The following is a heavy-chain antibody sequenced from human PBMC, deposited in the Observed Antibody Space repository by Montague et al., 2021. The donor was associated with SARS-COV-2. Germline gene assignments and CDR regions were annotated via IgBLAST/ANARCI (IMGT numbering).Heavy chain of an antibody. CDR3: ARVGRGSSWYEVAFDI. CDR2: IYNSGST. Sequence: SETLSLTCTVSGDSISRYYWTWIRQPPGKGLEWIGYIYNSGSTNYNPSLTSRVTISVDTSKNQFSLKLSSVAAADTAVYYCARVGRGSSWYEVAFDIWGQGTMVTASS. J-gene: IGHJ3*02. V-gene: IGHV4-59*01. D-gene: IGHD6-13*01. CDR1: GDSISRYY.